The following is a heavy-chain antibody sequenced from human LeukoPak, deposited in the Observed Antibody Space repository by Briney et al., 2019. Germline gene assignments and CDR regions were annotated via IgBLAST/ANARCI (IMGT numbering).Heavy chain of an antibody. D-gene: IGHD3-16*01. CDR1: GYTFTSYD. J-gene: IGHJ5*02. CDR3: ARGRKAYRKTPNWFDP. Sequence: ASVKVSCKASGYTFTSYDINWVRQATGQGLEWMGWMNPNSGNTGYAQKFQGRVTMTRNTSISTAYMELSSLRSEDTTMYYCARGRKAYRKTPNWFDPWGQGTLVTVSS. CDR2: MNPNSGNT. V-gene: IGHV1-8*01.